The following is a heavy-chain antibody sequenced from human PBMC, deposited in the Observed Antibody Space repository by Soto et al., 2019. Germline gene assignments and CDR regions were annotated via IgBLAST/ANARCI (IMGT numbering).Heavy chain of an antibody. CDR3: ARGDYIGGSHRRTAYPPFYN. J-gene: IGHJ4*02. V-gene: IGHV3-7*04. CDR2: IKQDGSEK. D-gene: IGHD3-16*02. CDR1: GFTFSSYW. Sequence: GGSLRLSCAASGFTFSSYWMSWVRQAPGKGLEWVANIKQDGSEKYYVDSVKGRFTISRDNAKNSLYLQMNSLRAEDTAVYYCARGDYIGGSHRRTAYPPFYNWGQGTLVTGSS.